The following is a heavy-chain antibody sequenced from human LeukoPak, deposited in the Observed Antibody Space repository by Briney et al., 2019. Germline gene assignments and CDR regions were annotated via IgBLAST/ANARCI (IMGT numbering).Heavy chain of an antibody. V-gene: IGHV3-48*03. CDR2: ISSSGSTI. J-gene: IGHJ3*02. Sequence: GGSLRLSCAASGFTFSSYEMNWVRQAPGKGLEWVSYISSSGSTIYYADSVKGRFTMSRDNAKNSLYLQMNSLRAEDTAVYYCARDQGELLHLQDAFDIWGQGTMVTVSS. CDR1: GFTFSSYE. D-gene: IGHD1-26*01. CDR3: ARDQGELLHLQDAFDI.